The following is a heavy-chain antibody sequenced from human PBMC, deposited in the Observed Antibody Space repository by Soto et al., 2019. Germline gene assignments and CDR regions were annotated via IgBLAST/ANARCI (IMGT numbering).Heavy chain of an antibody. CDR2: IIPIFGTA. V-gene: IGHV1-69*06. Sequence: QVQLVQSGAEVKKPGSSVKVSCKASGGTFSSYAISWVRQAPGQGLEWMGGIIPIFGTANYAQKVQGRVTITADKSTSTAYMELSSLRSEDTAVYYCARDRYYDILTGYTYYYDGMDVWGQGTTVTVSS. J-gene: IGHJ6*02. CDR1: GGTFSSYA. D-gene: IGHD3-9*01. CDR3: ARDRYYDILTGYTYYYDGMDV.